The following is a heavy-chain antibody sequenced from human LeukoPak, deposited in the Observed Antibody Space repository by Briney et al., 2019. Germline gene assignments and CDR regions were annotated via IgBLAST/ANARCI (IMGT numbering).Heavy chain of an antibody. CDR1: GYSFTSYW. J-gene: IGHJ3*02. CDR3: ARKYGRAFDI. V-gene: IGHV5-51*01. D-gene: IGHD2/OR15-2a*01. Sequence: EALKISFKGSGYSFTSYWIGLVRHMPGKGLELRGIIYPGESYTIYSQPFQGQVNISADKSLSTAYLQWSSLKASYTAMYYCARKYGRAFDIWGQGTMVTVSS. CDR2: IYPGESYT.